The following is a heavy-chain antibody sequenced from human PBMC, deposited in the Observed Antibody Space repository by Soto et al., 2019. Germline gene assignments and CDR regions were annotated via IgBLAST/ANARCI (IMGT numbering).Heavy chain of an antibody. Sequence: PSETLSLTCTVSGGSVSSGSYYWSWIRQPPGKGLEWIGYIYYSGSTNYNPSLKSRVTISVDTSKNQFSLKLSSVTAADTAVYYCARSVGPYYYDSSGYYGWGQGTLVTVSS. CDR1: GGSVSSGSYY. CDR3: ARSVGPYYYDSSGYYG. J-gene: IGHJ4*02. D-gene: IGHD3-22*01. V-gene: IGHV4-61*01. CDR2: IYYSGST.